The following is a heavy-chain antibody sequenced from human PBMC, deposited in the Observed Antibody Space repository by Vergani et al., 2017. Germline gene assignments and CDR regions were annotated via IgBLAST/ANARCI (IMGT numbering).Heavy chain of an antibody. CDR1: GYSFTNYW. Sequence: EVQLVQSGAEVKKPGESLKISCQISGYSFTNYWIGWVRQMPGKGLEWMGIIHPADSDTRYSPSFQGQVTISVDKSISTAYLRRSSLRASDSAMYYCARLYGRDSSGSKYFDYLGQGTLVTVSS. CDR3: ARLYGRDSSGSKYFDY. D-gene: IGHD3-22*01. CDR2: IHPADSDT. V-gene: IGHV5-51*01. J-gene: IGHJ4*02.